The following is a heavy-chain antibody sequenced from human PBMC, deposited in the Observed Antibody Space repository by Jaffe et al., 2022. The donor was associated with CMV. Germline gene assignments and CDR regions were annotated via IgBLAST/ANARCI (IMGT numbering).Heavy chain of an antibody. CDR2: FDPEDGET. CDR3: ATGWGDTAMVTGRGWFDP. CDR1: GYTLTELS. J-gene: IGHJ5*02. Sequence: QVQLVQSGAEVKKPGASVKVSCKVSGYTLTELSMHWVRQAPGKGLEWMGGFDPEDGETIYAQKFQGRVTMTEDTSTDTAYMELSSLRSEDTAVYYCATGWGDTAMVTGRGWFDPWGQGTLVTVSS. D-gene: IGHD5-18*01. V-gene: IGHV1-24*01.